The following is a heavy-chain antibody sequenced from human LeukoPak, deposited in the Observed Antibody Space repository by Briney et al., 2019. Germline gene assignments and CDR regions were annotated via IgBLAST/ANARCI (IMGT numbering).Heavy chain of an antibody. D-gene: IGHD4-23*01. V-gene: IGHV4-38-2*02. Sequence: PSETLSLTCTVSGYSISSGYYWGWTRQPPGKGLEWIGSIYHSGSTYYNPSLKSRVTISVDTSKNQFSLKLSSVTAADTAVYYCARSTQLRWLNNDAFDIWGQGTMVTVSS. CDR3: ARSTQLRWLNNDAFDI. CDR2: IYHSGST. J-gene: IGHJ3*02. CDR1: GYSISSGYY.